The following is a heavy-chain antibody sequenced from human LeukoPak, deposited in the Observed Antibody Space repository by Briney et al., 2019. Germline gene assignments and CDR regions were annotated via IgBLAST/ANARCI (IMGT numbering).Heavy chain of an antibody. CDR2: ISSSGSTI. CDR1: GFTFSSYE. Sequence: GGSLRLSCAASGFTFSSYEMNWVRQAPGKGLEWVSYISSSGSTIYYADSVKGRFTISRDNAKNSLYLQTNSLRAEDTAVYYCARGSHDYGDYGAGMDVWGQGTTVTVSS. J-gene: IGHJ6*02. V-gene: IGHV3-48*03. CDR3: ARGSHDYGDYGAGMDV. D-gene: IGHD4-17*01.